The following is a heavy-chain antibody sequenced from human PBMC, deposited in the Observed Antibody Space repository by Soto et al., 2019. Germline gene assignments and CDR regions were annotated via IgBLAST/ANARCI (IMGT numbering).Heavy chain of an antibody. V-gene: IGHV4-31*03. J-gene: IGHJ6*02. CDR3: ARVGHRYYSYGMDV. CDR2: IYYSGST. D-gene: IGHD3-16*01. CDR1: GGSISSGGYY. Sequence: PSETLSLTCTVSGGSISSGGYYWSWIRQHPGKGLGWIGYIYYSGSTYYNPSLKSRVTISVDTSKNQFSLKLSSVTAADTAVYYCARVGHRYYSYGMDVWGQGTTVTVSS.